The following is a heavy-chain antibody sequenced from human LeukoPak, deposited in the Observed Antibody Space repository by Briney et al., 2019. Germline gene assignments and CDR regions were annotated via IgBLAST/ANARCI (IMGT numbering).Heavy chain of an antibody. J-gene: IGHJ4*02. CDR1: GFSVSGNY. CDR3: ARDSSY. Sequence: GGSLRLSCAASGFSVSGNYMSWVRQAPGEGLEWVSIIYSDDSTYYADSVKGRFSISRDNSKNTLYLQMNSPRAEDTAVYYCARDSSYWGQGTLVTVSP. V-gene: IGHV3-66*01. CDR2: IYSDDST.